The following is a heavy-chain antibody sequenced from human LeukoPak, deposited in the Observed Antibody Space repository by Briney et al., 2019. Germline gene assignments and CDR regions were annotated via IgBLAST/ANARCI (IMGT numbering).Heavy chain of an antibody. D-gene: IGHD6-19*01. Sequence: SETLSLTCTVSGGSISSYYWSWIRQPPGKGLEWIGYIYYSGSTNYSPSLKSRVTISVDTSKNQFSLKLSSVTAADTAVYYCARVNKDSSGWYDGFDYWGQGTLVTVSS. J-gene: IGHJ4*02. CDR3: ARVNKDSSGWYDGFDY. CDR2: IYYSGST. CDR1: GGSISSYY. V-gene: IGHV4-59*01.